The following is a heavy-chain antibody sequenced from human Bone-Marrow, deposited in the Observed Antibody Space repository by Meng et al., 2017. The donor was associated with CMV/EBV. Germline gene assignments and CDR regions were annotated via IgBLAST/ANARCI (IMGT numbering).Heavy chain of an antibody. CDR2: INPNSGGT. V-gene: IGHV1-2*02. CDR3: ARVGAKEYYYYGMDV. CDR1: GYTFTGYY. Sequence: ASVKVSCKASGYTFTGYYMHWVRQAPGQGLEWMGWINPNSGGTNYAQKFQGRVTMTRDTSISTAYMELRRLRSDDTAVYYCARVGAKEYYYYGMDVWGQGTTVTVSS. J-gene: IGHJ6*02.